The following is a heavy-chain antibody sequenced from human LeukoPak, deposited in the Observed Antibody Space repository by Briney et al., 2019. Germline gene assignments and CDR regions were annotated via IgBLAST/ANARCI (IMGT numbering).Heavy chain of an antibody. J-gene: IGHJ5*02. CDR2: ISAYNGNT. D-gene: IGHD3-22*01. CDR1: GYTFTTYG. CDR3: ARDRVSMTVLVMTPFDP. V-gene: IGHV1-18*01. Sequence: APVKVSCKASGYTFTTYGISWVRQAPGQGLEWMGWISAYNGNTNYAQKLQGRVTMTTDTSTSAAYMELRSLRSDDTAVYYCARDRVSMTVLVMTPFDPWGQGTLVTVSS.